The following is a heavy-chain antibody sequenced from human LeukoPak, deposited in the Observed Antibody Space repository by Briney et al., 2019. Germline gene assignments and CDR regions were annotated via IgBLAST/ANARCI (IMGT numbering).Heavy chain of an antibody. Sequence: PGGFLRLSCAASGFTFSSYGMHWVRQAPGKGLEWVAVISYDGSNKYYAGSVKGRFTISRDNSKNTLYLQMNSLRAEDTAVYYCAKESYDSSGFLDYWGQGTLVTVSS. CDR1: GFTFSSYG. D-gene: IGHD3-22*01. CDR3: AKESYDSSGFLDY. CDR2: ISYDGSNK. V-gene: IGHV3-30*18. J-gene: IGHJ4*02.